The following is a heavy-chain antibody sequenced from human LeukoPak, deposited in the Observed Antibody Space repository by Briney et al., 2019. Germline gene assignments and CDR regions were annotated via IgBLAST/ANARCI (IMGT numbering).Heavy chain of an antibody. V-gene: IGHV1-46*01. CDR1: GYTFTSYY. J-gene: IGHJ6*02. CDR3: ARGHLIYYDDNTRLDGMDV. D-gene: IGHD3-22*01. CDR2: INPSGGST. Sequence: GASVKVSCKASGYTFTSYYMHWVRQAPGQGLEWMGIINPSGGSTSYAQKFQGRVTMTRDTSTSTVYMELSSLRSEDTAVYYCARGHLIYYDDNTRLDGMDVWGQGTTVTVSS.